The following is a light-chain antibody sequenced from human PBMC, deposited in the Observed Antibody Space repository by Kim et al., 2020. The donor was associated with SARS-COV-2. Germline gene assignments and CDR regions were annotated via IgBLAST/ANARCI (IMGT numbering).Light chain of an antibody. Sequence: ETVMTQSPATLSVSPGERATLSCRASQSVSSNLVWYQQKPGQAPRLLIYGASTRATGIPARFSGSGSVTEFTLTISSLQSEDFAVYYCQQYNNWPRTFGQGTKVDIK. CDR3: QQYNNWPRT. J-gene: IGKJ1*01. V-gene: IGKV3-15*01. CDR2: GAS. CDR1: QSVSSN.